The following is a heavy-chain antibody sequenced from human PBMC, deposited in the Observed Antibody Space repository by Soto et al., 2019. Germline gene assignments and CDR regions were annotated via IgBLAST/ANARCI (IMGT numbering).Heavy chain of an antibody. V-gene: IGHV3-30*18. CDR2: ISSDGSNK. J-gene: IGHJ3*02. CDR3: EKAVSGGHDAFYI. Sequence: GGSLRLSCAASGITFSSYGMQWVRQAPGKGLVWVAVISSDGSNKYYADSVKGRFTISRDNSKNTLYLXMNSLRAEHTGGYYWEKAVSGGHDAFYIWAHGT. D-gene: IGHD5-12*01. CDR1: GITFSSYG.